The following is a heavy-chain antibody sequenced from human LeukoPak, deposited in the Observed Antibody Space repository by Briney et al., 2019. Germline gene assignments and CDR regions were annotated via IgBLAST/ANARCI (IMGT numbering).Heavy chain of an antibody. Sequence: GGSLRLSCAASGFTFSSYAMSWVRQAPGKGLEWVSAISGSGGSTYYADSVKGRFTISRDNSKNTLYLQMNSLRAEDTAVYYCAPRLQDSTRAFDIWGQGTMVTVSS. CDR2: ISGSGGST. CDR3: APRLQDSTRAFDI. V-gene: IGHV3-23*01. CDR1: GFTFSSYA. J-gene: IGHJ3*02. D-gene: IGHD5-12*01.